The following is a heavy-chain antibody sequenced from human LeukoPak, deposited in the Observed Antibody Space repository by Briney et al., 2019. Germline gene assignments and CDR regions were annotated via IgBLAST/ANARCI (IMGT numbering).Heavy chain of an antibody. CDR2: INPSGGST. CDR3: ARWGGGVRHIPYEAFDI. D-gene: IGHD3-16*01. Sequence: ASVKVSCKASGYTFTSYYMHWVRQAPGQGLEWMGLINPSGGSTSYAQKFQGRVTMTRDMSTSTVYMELSSLRSEDTAVYYCARWGGGVRHIPYEAFDIWGQGSMVTVSS. CDR1: GYTFTSYY. V-gene: IGHV1-46*01. J-gene: IGHJ3*02.